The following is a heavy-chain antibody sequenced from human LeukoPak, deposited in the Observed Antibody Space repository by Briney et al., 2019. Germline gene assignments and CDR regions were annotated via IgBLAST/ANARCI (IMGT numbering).Heavy chain of an antibody. Sequence: GGSLRLSCAASGFTFSNYEMNWVRQAPGKGLEWVSYISSGSSTIFYADSVRGRFTISRDNAKNSLYLQMNSLRAEDTAVYYCARDFRRVTNYYYGMDVWGQGTTVTVSS. D-gene: IGHD4-23*01. CDR3: ARDFRRVTNYYYGMDV. CDR2: ISSGSSTI. CDR1: GFTFSNYE. J-gene: IGHJ6*02. V-gene: IGHV3-48*03.